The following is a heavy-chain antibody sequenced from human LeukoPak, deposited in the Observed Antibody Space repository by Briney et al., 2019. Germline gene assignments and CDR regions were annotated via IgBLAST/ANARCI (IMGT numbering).Heavy chain of an antibody. CDR3: AKSKPYGSGFRIFYYYYMDV. V-gene: IGHV3-23*01. J-gene: IGHJ6*03. D-gene: IGHD3-10*01. CDR1: GFSFSSYG. CDR2: ISGSGGST. Sequence: PGGSLRLSCAASGFSFSSYGMSWVRQSPGKGLEWVSAISGSGGSTYYADSVKGRFTISRDNSKNTLYLQMNSLRAEDTAVYYCAKSKPYGSGFRIFYYYYMDVWGKGTTVTISS.